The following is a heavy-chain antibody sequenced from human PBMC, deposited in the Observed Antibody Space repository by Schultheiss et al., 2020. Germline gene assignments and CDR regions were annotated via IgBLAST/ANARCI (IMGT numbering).Heavy chain of an antibody. D-gene: IGHD3-10*01. Sequence: SETLSLTCAVSGYSISSGGYYWSWIRQPPGKGLEWIGEIYHSGSTNYNPSLKSRVTISVDKSKNQFSLKLSSVTAADTAVYYCAREWFRGFDPWGQGTLVTVSS. J-gene: IGHJ5*02. CDR1: GYSISSGGYY. CDR2: IYHSGST. V-gene: IGHV4-61*08. CDR3: AREWFRGFDP.